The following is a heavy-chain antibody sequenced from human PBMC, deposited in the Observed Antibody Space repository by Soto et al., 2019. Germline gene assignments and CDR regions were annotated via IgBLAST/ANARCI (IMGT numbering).Heavy chain of an antibody. V-gene: IGHV4-30-4*01. Sequence: SETLSLTCTVSGGSLSSGDYYWSWIRQPPGKGLEWIGYIYYSGSTYYNPSLKSRVTISVDTSKNQFSLKLSSVTAADTAVYYCAREPYYYDSSGQKLGYWGQGTLVTVSS. J-gene: IGHJ4*02. CDR3: AREPYYYDSSGQKLGY. D-gene: IGHD3-22*01. CDR2: IYYSGST. CDR1: GGSLSSGDYY.